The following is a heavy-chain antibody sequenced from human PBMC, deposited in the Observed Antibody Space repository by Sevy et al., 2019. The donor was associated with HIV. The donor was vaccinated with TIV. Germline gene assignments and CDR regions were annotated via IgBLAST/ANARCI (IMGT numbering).Heavy chain of an antibody. CDR3: ARDQSDSRGFDY. J-gene: IGHJ4*02. Sequence: GGSLRLSCAASGFTFSSYWMSWVRQAPGKGLEWVSSISSSSSYIYYADSVKGRFTISRDNAKNSLYLQMNSLRAEDTAVYYCARDQSDSRGFDYWGQGTLVTVSS. CDR1: GFTFSSYW. V-gene: IGHV3-21*01. CDR2: ISSSSSYI. D-gene: IGHD2-21*02.